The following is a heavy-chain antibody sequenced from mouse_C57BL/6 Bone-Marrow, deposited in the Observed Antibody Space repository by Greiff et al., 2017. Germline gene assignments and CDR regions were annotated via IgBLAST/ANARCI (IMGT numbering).Heavy chain of an antibody. CDR2: IHPNSGST. CDR1: GYTFTSYW. CDR3: AREATGTNWYFDV. Sequence: VQLQQSGAELVKPGASVKLSCKASGYTFTSYWMHWVKQRPGQGLEWIGMIHPNSGSTNYNEKFKSKATLTVDKSSSTAYMQLSSLTSEDSAVYYCAREATGTNWYFDVWGTGTTVTVSS. D-gene: IGHD4-1*02. V-gene: IGHV1-64*01. J-gene: IGHJ1*03.